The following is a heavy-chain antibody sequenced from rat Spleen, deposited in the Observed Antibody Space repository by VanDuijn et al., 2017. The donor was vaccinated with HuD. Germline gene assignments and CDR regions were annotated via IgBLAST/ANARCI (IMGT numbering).Heavy chain of an antibody. CDR3: ARHGDNYGWFAY. CDR2: IIYDGSST. D-gene: IGHD1-10*01. Sequence: EVQLVESGGGLVQPGRSLKLSCAASGFTFSDYNMAWVRQAPKKGLEWVATIIYDGSSTYYRDSVKGRFTISRDNAKSTLYLQMDSLRSEDTASYYCARHGDNYGWFAYWGQGTLVTVSS. CDR1: GFTFSDYN. J-gene: IGHJ3*01. V-gene: IGHV5S10*01.